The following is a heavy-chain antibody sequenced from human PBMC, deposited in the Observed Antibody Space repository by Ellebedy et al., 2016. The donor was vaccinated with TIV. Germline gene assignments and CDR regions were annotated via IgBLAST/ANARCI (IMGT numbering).Heavy chain of an antibody. D-gene: IGHD4-17*01. V-gene: IGHV3-48*04. CDR1: GSTFCAYS. Sequence: GESLKISCAVSGSTFCAYSMNWVRQAPGKGLEWVSYISTGSSTIYYPDSVKGRFTISRDNAKNSLYLQMNSLRAEDTAVCYCARDASVYGDSVYWYFDLWGRGTLVGVSS. CDR3: ARDASVYGDSVYWYFDL. J-gene: IGHJ2*01. CDR2: ISTGSSTI.